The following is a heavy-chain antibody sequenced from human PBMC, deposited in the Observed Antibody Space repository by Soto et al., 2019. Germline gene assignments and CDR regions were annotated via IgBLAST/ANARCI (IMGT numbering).Heavy chain of an antibody. Sequence: VQLVESGGGVVQPGRSLRLSCAASGFTFSDYAMHWVRQAPGKGLEWVAVVSHDGRNKHYADSVKGRFTISRDSSKNTVSLEMTSLRAEDTAVYYGAKGGRQWLVTSDFNYWGQGALVTVSS. CDR1: GFTFSDYA. CDR3: AKGGRQWLVTSDFNY. D-gene: IGHD6-19*01. CDR2: VSHDGRNK. V-gene: IGHV3-30*18. J-gene: IGHJ4*02.